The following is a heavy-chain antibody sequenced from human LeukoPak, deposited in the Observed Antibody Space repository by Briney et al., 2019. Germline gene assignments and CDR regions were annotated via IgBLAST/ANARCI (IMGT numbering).Heavy chain of an antibody. Sequence: GRSLRLSCAASGFTFSSYAMHWVRQAPGKGLEWVAVISYDGSNKYYADSVKGRFTISRDNSKNTLYLQMNSLRAEDTAVYYCAKGRQLWLTLDYWGQGTLVTVSS. J-gene: IGHJ4*02. V-gene: IGHV3-30-3*01. CDR1: GFTFSSYA. CDR2: ISYDGSNK. D-gene: IGHD5-18*01. CDR3: AKGRQLWLTLDY.